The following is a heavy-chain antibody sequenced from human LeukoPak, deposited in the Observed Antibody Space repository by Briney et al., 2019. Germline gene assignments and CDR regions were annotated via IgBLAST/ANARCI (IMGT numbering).Heavy chain of an antibody. CDR3: AKDPHEFSSGWSHFDY. Sequence: ASVKVSCKASGYTFTGYYMHWVRQAPGQGLEWMGWINTYNGNTNYAQKLRGRVTMTTDTSTSTAYMELRSLRSDDTAVYYCAKDPHEFSSGWSHFDYWGQGTLVTVSS. J-gene: IGHJ4*02. CDR2: INTYNGNT. V-gene: IGHV1-18*04. CDR1: GYTFTGYY. D-gene: IGHD6-19*01.